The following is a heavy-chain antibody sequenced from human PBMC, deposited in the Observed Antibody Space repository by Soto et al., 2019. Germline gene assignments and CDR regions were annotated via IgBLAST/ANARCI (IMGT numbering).Heavy chain of an antibody. J-gene: IGHJ4*02. CDR2: VNPILSMS. Sequence: QVQLVQSGAEVKKPGSSVKVSCKASGDTFSFYTINWVRQAPGLGLEWMGRVNPILSMSNYAQKFQGRVTMTADKSTSTAYMALRSPRSEDTAFYYCATSYGSGYRAFDYWGQGALVTVSS. CDR3: ATSYGSGYRAFDY. CDR1: GDTFSFYT. D-gene: IGHD3-10*01. V-gene: IGHV1-69*02.